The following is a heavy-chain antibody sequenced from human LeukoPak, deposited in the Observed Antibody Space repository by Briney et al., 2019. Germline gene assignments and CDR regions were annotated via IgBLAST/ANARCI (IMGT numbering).Heavy chain of an antibody. Sequence: SQTLSLTCAISGDSVSSNSAAWNWIRQSPSRGLEWLGRTYYRSKWYNDYAVSVKSRITINPDTSKNQFSLQLNSVTPEDTAVYYCARDLGGFGSRDGYGVPVGERVLNWFDPWGQGTLVTVSS. CDR2: TYYRSKWYN. V-gene: IGHV6-1*01. CDR3: ARDLGGFGSRDGYGVPVGERVLNWFDP. J-gene: IGHJ5*02. D-gene: IGHD5-24*01. CDR1: GDSVSSNSAA.